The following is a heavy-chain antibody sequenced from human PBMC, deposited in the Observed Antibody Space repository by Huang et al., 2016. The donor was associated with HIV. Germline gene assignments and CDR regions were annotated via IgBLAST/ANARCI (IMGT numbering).Heavy chain of an antibody. J-gene: IGHJ5*02. D-gene: IGHD2-15*01. CDR3: ARDRITQCNGGRCYSDWSDP. CDR1: GDSISRGGYL. V-gene: IGHV4-30-4*08. Sequence: QVQLQESGPGPVKPSQTLSLTCPVSGDSISRGGYLWSWIRQSPGKGLEWIGSIYYTGTTSDNPSRRSRVTMSVDTSKNQFSLRLTSVTAEDTAVYYCARDRITQCNGGRCYSDWSDPWGQGTLVIVSS. CDR2: IYYTGTT.